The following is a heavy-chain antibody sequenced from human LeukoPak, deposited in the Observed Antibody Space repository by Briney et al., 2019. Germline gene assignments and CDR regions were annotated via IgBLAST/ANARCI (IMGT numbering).Heavy chain of an antibody. CDR2: INPNSGGT. Sequence: ASVKVSCKASGYTFTGCYMHWVRQAPGQGLEWMGWINPNSGGTNYAQKFQGRVTMTRDTSISTAYMELSRLISDDTAVYYCARAGYCSGGTCFPLDYWGQGTPVTVSS. CDR1: GYTFTGCY. J-gene: IGHJ4*02. D-gene: IGHD2-15*01. CDR3: ARAGYCSGGTCFPLDY. V-gene: IGHV1-2*02.